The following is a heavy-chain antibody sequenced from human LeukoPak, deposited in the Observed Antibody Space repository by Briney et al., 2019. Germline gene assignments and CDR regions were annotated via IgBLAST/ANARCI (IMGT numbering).Heavy chain of an antibody. CDR3: ARHRSSGYSL. CDR2: IYYSGST. Sequence: SETLSLTCTVSGGSISSYYWSWIRQPPGKGLEWIGNIYYSGSTNYNPSLKSRVTISVDTSKNQFSLKLSSVTAADTAVYYCARHRSSGYSLWGQGTLVTVSS. CDR1: GGSISSYY. D-gene: IGHD3-22*01. V-gene: IGHV4-59*08. J-gene: IGHJ4*02.